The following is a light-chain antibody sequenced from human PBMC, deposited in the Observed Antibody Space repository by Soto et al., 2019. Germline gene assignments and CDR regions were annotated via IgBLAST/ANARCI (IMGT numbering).Light chain of an antibody. J-gene: IGLJ1*01. V-gene: IGLV2-14*03. CDR2: HVT. Sequence: QTALTQPACVSGSPGQSITISCTGTSSDIGHYDYVYWYQQHPGKAPKLMIYHVTYRPSGVSNRYSGSKSGNSATLTISGLQADYEADYYCCSLTTSHTYVFGSGTKVTVL. CDR1: SSDIGHYDY. CDR3: CSLTTSHTYV.